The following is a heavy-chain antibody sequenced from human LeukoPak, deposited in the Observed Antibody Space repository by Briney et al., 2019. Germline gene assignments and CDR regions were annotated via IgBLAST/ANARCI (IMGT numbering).Heavy chain of an antibody. Sequence: PSETLSLTCTVSGGSISSYYWSWIRQPPGKGLEWVGYIYYSGSTNYNPSLKSRVTISIDTSKNQFSLKLSSVTAADTAVYYCARENGDYAPDYWGQGTLVTVSS. CDR1: GGSISSYY. V-gene: IGHV4-59*01. CDR3: ARENGDYAPDY. J-gene: IGHJ4*02. D-gene: IGHD4-17*01. CDR2: IYYSGST.